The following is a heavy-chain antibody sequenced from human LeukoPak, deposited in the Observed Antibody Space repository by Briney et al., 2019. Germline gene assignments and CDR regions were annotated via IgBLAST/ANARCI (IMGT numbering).Heavy chain of an antibody. CDR2: IHYSGDT. Sequence: SETLSLTCTFSGGSIDPYYWSWLRQSPGKGLEWIGYIHYSGDTTYNPSLESRVSISIDTSKNQFSLRLTSVTPADTAVYYCARGGGGITIFGVLSFEYWGQGTLVTVSS. D-gene: IGHD3-3*01. V-gene: IGHV4-59*01. J-gene: IGHJ4*02. CDR1: GGSIDPYY. CDR3: ARGGGGITIFGVLSFEY.